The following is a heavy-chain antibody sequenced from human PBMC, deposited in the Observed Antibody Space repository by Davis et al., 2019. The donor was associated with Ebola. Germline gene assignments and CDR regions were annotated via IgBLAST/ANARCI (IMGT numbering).Heavy chain of an antibody. CDR1: GFTFSSYW. Sequence: PGGSLRLSCAASGFTFSSYWMSWVRQAPGKGLEWVANIKQDGSEKYYVDSVKGRFTISRDNAKNSLYLQMNSLRAEDTAVYYCARDLLWFGELLSFAFDIWGQGTMVTVSS. CDR3: ARDLLWFGELLSFAFDI. J-gene: IGHJ3*02. V-gene: IGHV3-7*01. CDR2: IKQDGSEK. D-gene: IGHD3-10*01.